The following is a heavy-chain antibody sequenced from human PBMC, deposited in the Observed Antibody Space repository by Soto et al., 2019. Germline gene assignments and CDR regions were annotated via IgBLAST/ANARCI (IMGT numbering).Heavy chain of an antibody. CDR1: GYRFATYW. Sequence: PGESLKISCKGSGYRFATYWIGWVRQMPGTGKGLEWMGIVYPGDSDTRYRPSFQGQVTISADNSINTAYLQWNSLKASDTGIYYCIISNPLYSGFESWGQGTLVTVSS. CDR2: VYPGDSDT. J-gene: IGHJ4*02. CDR3: IISNPLYSGFES. D-gene: IGHD3-16*01. V-gene: IGHV5-51*01.